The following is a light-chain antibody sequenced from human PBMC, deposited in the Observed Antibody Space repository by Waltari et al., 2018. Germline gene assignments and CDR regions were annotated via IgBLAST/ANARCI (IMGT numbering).Light chain of an antibody. Sequence: QSVLTQTPSVSEAPRQRVPISWSGSRSNIGNNAVHWYQQVPGKAPKLLVFADDLLPSGVSDRFSGSKSGTSASLAISGLRSEDEGVYFCAAWDDSLKGVLFGGGTKLTVL. CDR1: RSNIGNNA. CDR2: ADD. V-gene: IGLV1-36*01. CDR3: AAWDDSLKGVL. J-gene: IGLJ2*01.